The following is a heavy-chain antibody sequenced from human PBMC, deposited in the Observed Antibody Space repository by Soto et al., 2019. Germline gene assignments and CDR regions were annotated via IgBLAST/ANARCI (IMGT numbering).Heavy chain of an antibody. J-gene: IGHJ4*02. D-gene: IGHD2-2*01. CDR2: MNPNSGNT. CDR1: GYTFTSYD. Sequence: QVQLVQSGAEVKKPGASVKVSCKASGYTFTSYDINWVRQATGQGLEWMGWMNPNSGNTGYAQKFQGRVTMTRNTSISTAYMELSRLRSEDTAVYYCARAIWGLFVVVPAAEPFDYWGQGTLVTVSS. V-gene: IGHV1-8*01. CDR3: ARAIWGLFVVVPAAEPFDY.